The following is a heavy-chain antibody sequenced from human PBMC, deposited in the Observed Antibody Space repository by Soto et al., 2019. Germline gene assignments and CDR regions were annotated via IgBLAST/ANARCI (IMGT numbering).Heavy chain of an antibody. CDR1: GGTIGSYY. Sequence: PSETLSLTCTVSGGTIGSYYWSWIRQPPGKGLEWIGYIYYSGSTNYNPSLKSRVTISVDTSKNQFSLDLSSVTAADTAVYYCATMGTPVTGLYYFDYWGQGTLVTVSS. CDR3: ATMGTPVTGLYYFDY. CDR2: IYYSGST. V-gene: IGHV4-59*08. D-gene: IGHD4-17*01. J-gene: IGHJ4*02.